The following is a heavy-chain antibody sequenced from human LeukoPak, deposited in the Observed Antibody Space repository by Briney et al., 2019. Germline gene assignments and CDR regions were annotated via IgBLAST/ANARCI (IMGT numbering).Heavy chain of an antibody. Sequence: PSETLSLTCAVYGGSFSGYYWSWIRRPPGKGLEWIGEINHSGSTNYNPSLKSRVTISVDTSKNQFSLKLSSVTAADTAVYYCARDDFWSGYSRAYAFDIWGQGTMVTVSS. CDR2: INHSGST. CDR3: ARDDFWSGYSRAYAFDI. D-gene: IGHD3-3*01. CDR1: GGSFSGYY. V-gene: IGHV4-34*01. J-gene: IGHJ3*02.